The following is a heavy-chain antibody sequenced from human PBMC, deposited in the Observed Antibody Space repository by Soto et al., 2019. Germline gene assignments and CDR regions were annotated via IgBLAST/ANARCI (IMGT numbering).Heavy chain of an antibody. CDR2: IYYSGST. CDR3: ARVPSYCSGGSCYLAYNWFDP. D-gene: IGHD2-15*01. Sequence: PSETLSLTCTVSGGSISSGGYYWSWIRQHPGKGLEWIGYIYYSGSTYYSPSLKSRVTISVDTSKNQFSLKLSSVTAADTAVYYCARVPSYCSGGSCYLAYNWFDPWGQGTLVTVSS. V-gene: IGHV4-31*03. CDR1: GGSISSGGYY. J-gene: IGHJ5*02.